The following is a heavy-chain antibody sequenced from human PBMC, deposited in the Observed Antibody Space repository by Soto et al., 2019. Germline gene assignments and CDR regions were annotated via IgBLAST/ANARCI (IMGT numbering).Heavy chain of an antibody. Sequence: EVQILESGGGLVQPGGSLRLSCAASGFTFSSYAMYWVRQAPGKGLAWVSGISDSGTGTYYADSVKGRFTISRDNSKNTVYLQLKSMRAEDTAVYYCAKVHTVVIRDAFDIWGQGTMVNVSS. CDR1: GFTFSSYA. CDR2: ISDSGTGT. V-gene: IGHV3-23*01. CDR3: AKVHTVVIRDAFDI. D-gene: IGHD3-22*01. J-gene: IGHJ3*02.